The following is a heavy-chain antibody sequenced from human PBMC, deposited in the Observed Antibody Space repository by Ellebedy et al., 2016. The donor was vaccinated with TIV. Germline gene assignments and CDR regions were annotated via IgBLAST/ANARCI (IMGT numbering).Heavy chain of an antibody. CDR3: AKGMRGGADFDY. J-gene: IGHJ4*02. CDR1: GFTFSDYA. V-gene: IGHV3-23*01. Sequence: GESLKISXVDYGFTFSDYAMNWVRQVPGKGLEWVSAITGSGDSTYYADSVKGRFTISRDNSKNTLYLQMNSLRAEDTALYYCAKGMRGGADFDYWGQGTLVTVSS. D-gene: IGHD4/OR15-4a*01. CDR2: ITGSGDST.